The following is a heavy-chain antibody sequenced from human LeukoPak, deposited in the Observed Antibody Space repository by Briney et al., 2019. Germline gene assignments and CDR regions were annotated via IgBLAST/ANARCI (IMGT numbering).Heavy chain of an antibody. CDR3: AKDAEVGGYSGYNWFDP. V-gene: IGHV3-23*01. J-gene: IGHJ5*02. Sequence: GGTLRLSCAASGFTFSSYAMSWVCHRPAPGLERVSAISGSGGSTYYADSVKGRFTISRDNSKNTLYLQMNSLRAEDTAVYYCAKDAEVGGYSGYNWFDPWGQGTLVTVSS. CDR1: GFTFSSYA. CDR2: ISGSGGST. D-gene: IGHD5-12*01.